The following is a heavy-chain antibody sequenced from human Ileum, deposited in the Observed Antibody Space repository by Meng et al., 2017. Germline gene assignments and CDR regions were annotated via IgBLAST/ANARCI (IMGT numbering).Heavy chain of an antibody. Sequence: SETLSLTCTVSGGSISSSDFYWGWIRQPPGQGLEWIGSIYYSGSTYNNPSLKSRVTISLDTSKNQFSLKLTSVTAADTAVYYCARTRRDTSYNSGWSYFDYWGQGTLVTVSS. D-gene: IGHD6-19*01. V-gene: IGHV4-39*07. J-gene: IGHJ4*02. CDR2: IYYSGST. CDR1: GGSISSSDFY. CDR3: ARTRRDTSYNSGWSYFDY.